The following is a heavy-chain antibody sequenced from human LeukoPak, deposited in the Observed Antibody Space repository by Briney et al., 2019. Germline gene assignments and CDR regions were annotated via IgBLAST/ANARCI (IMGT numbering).Heavy chain of an antibody. CDR3: ARVGIAAALDY. CDR1: GGSISSYY. Sequence: SETLSLTCTVSGGSISSYYWSWIRQPPGKGLEWIGYIYYSGSTNYNPSPKSRVTISVDTSKNQFSLKLSSATAADTAVYYCARVGIAAALDYWGQGTLVTVSS. J-gene: IGHJ4*02. D-gene: IGHD6-13*01. CDR2: IYYSGST. V-gene: IGHV4-59*01.